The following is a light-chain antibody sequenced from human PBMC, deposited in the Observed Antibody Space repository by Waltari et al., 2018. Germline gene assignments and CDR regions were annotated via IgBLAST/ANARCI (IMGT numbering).Light chain of an antibody. V-gene: IGKV3-20*01. CDR2: GAS. J-gene: IGKJ1*01. CDR1: QSVSRT. CDR3: QHYVTLPVT. Sequence: EIVLTQSPGTLSLSPGDRATLSCRASQSVSRTLAWYQQKPGQAPSLLIYGASIRATGIPDRFSGSGSGTVFSLTISRLEPEDFAVYYCQHYVTLPVTFGQGTKVEIK.